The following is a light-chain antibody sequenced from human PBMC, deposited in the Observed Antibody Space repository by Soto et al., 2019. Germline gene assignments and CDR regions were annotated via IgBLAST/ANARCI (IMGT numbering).Light chain of an antibody. CDR2: GAS. CDR1: QSISSD. CDR3: QQYNKWPRT. V-gene: IGKV3-15*01. Sequence: EIVMTQSPATLSVSPGERATLSCRASQSISSDVAWYQQKPGQAPRLLIYGASTTATGIPARFSGSGSGTEFTLTISSLQSEDFAVCNCQQYNKWPRTFGQGTKVEIK. J-gene: IGKJ2*01.